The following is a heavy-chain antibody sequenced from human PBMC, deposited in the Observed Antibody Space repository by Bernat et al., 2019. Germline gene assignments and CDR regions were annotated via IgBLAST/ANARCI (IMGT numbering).Heavy chain of an antibody. CDR1: GFTFSDYY. J-gene: IGHJ6*02. Sequence: QVQLVESGGGLVKPGGSLRLSCAASGFTFSDYYMSWIRQAPGKGLEWVSYISSSSSYTNYADSVKGRFTISRDNAKNSLYLQMNSLRAEDTAVYYCARDIVVVPAAIGYYYYYYGMDVWGQGTTVTVS. CDR3: ARDIVVVPAAIGYYYYYYGMDV. V-gene: IGHV3-11*06. CDR2: ISSSSSYT. D-gene: IGHD2-2*01.